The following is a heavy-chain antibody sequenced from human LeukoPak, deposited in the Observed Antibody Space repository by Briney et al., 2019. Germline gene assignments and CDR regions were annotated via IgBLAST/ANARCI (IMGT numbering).Heavy chain of an antibody. Sequence: ASETLSLTCTVSGGSISGYYWSWIRQPPGKGLEWIGEINHSGSTNCNPSLKSRVTISVDTSKNQFSLKLSSVTAADTAVYYCARASGDYWGQGTLVTVSS. J-gene: IGHJ4*02. CDR1: GGSISGYY. CDR2: INHSGST. CDR3: ARASGDY. V-gene: IGHV4-34*01.